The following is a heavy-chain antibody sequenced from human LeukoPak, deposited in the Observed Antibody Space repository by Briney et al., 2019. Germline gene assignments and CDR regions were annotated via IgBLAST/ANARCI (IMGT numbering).Heavy chain of an antibody. CDR1: GGSISSYY. CDR2: IYYSGST. V-gene: IGHV4-59*01. Sequence: PSETLSLTCTVSGGSISSYYWSWIRQPPGKGLEWIGYIYYSGSTNYNPSLKSRVTVSVDTSKNQFSLRLSSVTAADTAVYYCARVSSSWLGVGAFGIWGQGTMATVSS. J-gene: IGHJ3*02. CDR3: ARVSSSWLGVGAFGI. D-gene: IGHD6-13*01.